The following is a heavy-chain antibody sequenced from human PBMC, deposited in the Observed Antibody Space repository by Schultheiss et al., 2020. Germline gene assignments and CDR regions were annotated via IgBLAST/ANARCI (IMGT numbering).Heavy chain of an antibody. CDR3: ARIKGHHWGAFDI. D-gene: IGHD7-27*01. CDR1: GFSLSNARMG. CDR2: IFSNDEK. Sequence: SGPTLLKPTETLTLTCTVSGFSLSNARMGVSWIRQPPGKALEWLAHIFSNDEKSYSTSLKSRLTISKDTSKSQVVLTMTNMDPVDTATYYCARIKGHHWGAFDIWGQGTMVTVSS. J-gene: IGHJ3*02. V-gene: IGHV2-26*01.